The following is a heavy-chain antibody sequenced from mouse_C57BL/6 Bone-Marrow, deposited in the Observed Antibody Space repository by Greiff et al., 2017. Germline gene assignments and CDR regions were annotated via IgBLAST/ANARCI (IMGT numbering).Heavy chain of an antibody. CDR1: GYTFTSYW. V-gene: IGHV1-55*01. CDR3: ARCVDDGYYCAWFAY. J-gene: IGHJ3*01. CDR2: IYPGSGST. D-gene: IGHD2-3*01. Sequence: QVQLQQPGAELVKPGASVKMSCKASGYTFTSYWITWVKQRPGQGLEWIGDIYPGSGSTNYNEKFKSKATLTVDTSSSAAYMRLSSLTAEDSAVYYCARCVDDGYYCAWFAYWGQGTLVTVSA.